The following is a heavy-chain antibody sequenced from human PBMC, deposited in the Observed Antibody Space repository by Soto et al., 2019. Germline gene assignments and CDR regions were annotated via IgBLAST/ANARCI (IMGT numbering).Heavy chain of an antibody. CDR1: DFSISSGHY. CDR3: ARWRNDCSYTSCYHFGY. D-gene: IGHD2-2*01. V-gene: IGHV4-38-2*01. J-gene: IGHJ4*02. CDR2: IYHSGTT. Sequence: SETLSLTCAVSDFSISSGHYWGWIRQPPGKGLEWIGSIYHSGTTYNNPSLKSRVTMSVDTSKNQFSLKLSSVTAADTALYYCARWRNDCSYTSCYHFGYWGQGTLVTVSS.